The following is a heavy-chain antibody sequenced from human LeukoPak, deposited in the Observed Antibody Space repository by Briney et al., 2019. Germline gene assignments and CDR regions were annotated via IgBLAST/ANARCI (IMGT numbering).Heavy chain of an antibody. CDR2: IYSGDSET. D-gene: IGHD3-10*01. CDR1: AYSFTTYW. Sequence: VEALKISLQGFAYSFTTYWIAWVRQMPGKGLEWMGIIYSGDSETSYSPSFQGQVTISADKSTRTAYLQWSSLWASDRAMRYCGRHAGNGSGREDHWGEGTLLTVSS. V-gene: IGHV5-51*01. J-gene: IGHJ4*02. CDR3: GRHAGNGSGREDH.